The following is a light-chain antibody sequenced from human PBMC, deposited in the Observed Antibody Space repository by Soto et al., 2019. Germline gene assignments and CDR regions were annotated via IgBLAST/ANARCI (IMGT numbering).Light chain of an antibody. Sequence: QSALTQPASVSGSPGQSITISCTGTSRDVGNYNYVSWYQHHPGRAPKLVIYDVNNRPAGISNRFSGSKSDNTASLTIFGLQAEDEANYYCSSYTSTSNLIFGGGTQLTVL. CDR1: SRDVGNYNY. CDR3: SSYTSTSNLI. CDR2: DVN. V-gene: IGLV2-14*03. J-gene: IGLJ2*01.